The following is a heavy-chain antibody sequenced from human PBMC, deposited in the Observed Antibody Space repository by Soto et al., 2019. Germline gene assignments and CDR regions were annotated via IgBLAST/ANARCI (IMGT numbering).Heavy chain of an antibody. CDR1: GFNFNTYS. CDR3: AGERSALPGARDAMDV. J-gene: IGHJ6*02. D-gene: IGHD1-26*01. V-gene: IGHV3-21*02. Sequence: EVRLVESGGGLVKPGGSLRVSCAAPGFNFNTYSMNWVRQAPGKGLEWVSFISTSGGYKYYADSVRGRFTISRDNAKKSVYLEMNSLTADDTAVYYCAGERSALPGARDAMDVWGQGTTVTVSS. CDR2: ISTSGGYK.